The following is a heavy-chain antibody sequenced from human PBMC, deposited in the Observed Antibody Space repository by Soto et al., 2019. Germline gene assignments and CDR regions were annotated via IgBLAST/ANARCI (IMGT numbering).Heavy chain of an antibody. CDR2: IYYSGST. V-gene: IGHV4-30-4*01. CDR1: GGSISSGDYY. CDR3: ATTARFYDSSGNNNWFDP. Sequence: QVQLQESGPGLVKPSQTLSLTCTVSGGSISSGDYYWSWIRQPPGKGLEWIGYIYYSGSTYYNPSLKSRVTISIDTSKNQFSLKLSSVTAADTAVYYCATTARFYDSSGNNNWFDPWRQGTLVTVSS. D-gene: IGHD3-22*01. J-gene: IGHJ5*02.